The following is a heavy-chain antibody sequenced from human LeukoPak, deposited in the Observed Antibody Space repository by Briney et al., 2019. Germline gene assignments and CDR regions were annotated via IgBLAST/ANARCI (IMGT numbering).Heavy chain of an antibody. V-gene: IGHV4-30-4*01. CDR2: IYYSGST. CDR3: TRGSSSWYSPQDWYFDL. J-gene: IGHJ2*01. CDR1: GGSISSGDYY. Sequence: SETLSLTCTVSGGSISSGDYYWSWIRQPPGKGLEWIGYIYYSGSTYYNPSLKSRVTISVDTSKNQFSLKLSSVTAADTAVYYCTRGSSSWYSPQDWYFDLWGRGTLVTVSS. D-gene: IGHD6-13*01.